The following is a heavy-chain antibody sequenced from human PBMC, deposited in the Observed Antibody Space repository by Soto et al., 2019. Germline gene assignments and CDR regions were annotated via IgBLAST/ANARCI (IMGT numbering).Heavy chain of an antibody. CDR1: GFTFSSYA. CDR2: ISGSGGST. CDR3: ALRYHPAYYYMDV. J-gene: IGHJ6*03. Sequence: GGSLRLSCAASGFTFSSYAMSWVRQAPGKGLEWVSAISGSGGSTYYADSVKGRFTISRDNSKNTLYLQMNSLRAEDTAVYYCALRYHPAYYYMDVWGKGTTVTVSS. D-gene: IGHD3-9*01. V-gene: IGHV3-23*01.